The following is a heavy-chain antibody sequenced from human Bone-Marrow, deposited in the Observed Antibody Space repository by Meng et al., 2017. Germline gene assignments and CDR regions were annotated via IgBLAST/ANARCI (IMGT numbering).Heavy chain of an antibody. CDR1: KFTFSSYS. CDR2: ISSSGSTI. Sequence: GESLKISCAASKFTFSSYSMNWIRQAPGKGLEWVSYISSSGSTIYYADSVKGRFTISRDNAKNSLYLQMNSLRAEDTAVYYCASPYDYGDYWGGAFDIWGQGTMVTVSS. J-gene: IGHJ3*02. CDR3: ASPYDYGDYWGGAFDI. D-gene: IGHD4-17*01. V-gene: IGHV3-48*04.